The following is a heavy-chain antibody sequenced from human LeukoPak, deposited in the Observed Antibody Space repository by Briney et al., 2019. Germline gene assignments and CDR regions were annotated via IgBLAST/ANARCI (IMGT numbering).Heavy chain of an antibody. D-gene: IGHD3-3*01. CDR1: GDSISSYY. J-gene: IGHJ4*02. V-gene: IGHV4-59*01. CDR3: SGVIITPYYFGY. Sequence: SETLSLTCTVSGDSISSYYWSWIRQPPGKGLEWIGYVYYSGSTNYNPSLKSRVTISVDTSKNQLSLKLSSVTAADTAVYYCSGVIITPYYFGYWGQGILVTVSS. CDR2: VYYSGST.